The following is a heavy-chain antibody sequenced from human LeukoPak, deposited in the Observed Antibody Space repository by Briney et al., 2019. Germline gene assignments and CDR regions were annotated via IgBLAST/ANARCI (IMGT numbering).Heavy chain of an antibody. CDR2: IYYSGST. J-gene: IGHJ5*02. V-gene: IGHV4-31*03. CDR1: GGSISSSGYY. Sequence: SETLSLTCTVSGGSISSSGYYWSWIRQPPGKGLEWIGYIYYSGSTYYNPSLKSRVTISVDTSKNQFSLKLSSVTAADTAVYYCARDTRGWFDPWGQGTLVTVSS. CDR3: ARDTRGWFDP. D-gene: IGHD3-16*01.